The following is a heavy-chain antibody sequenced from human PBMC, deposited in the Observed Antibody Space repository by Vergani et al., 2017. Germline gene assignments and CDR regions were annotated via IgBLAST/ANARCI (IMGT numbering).Heavy chain of an antibody. J-gene: IGHJ6*03. CDR2: ISYDGSNK. CDR1: GFTFSSYA. Sequence: QVQLVESGGGVVQPGRSLRLSCAASGFTFSSYAMHWVRQAPGKGLEWVAVISYDGSNKYYADYVKGRFTISRDNSKNTLYLQMNSLRAEDTAVYYCARDFXGLIAARPFYYYYYYMDVGGKGTTVTVSS. V-gene: IGHV3-30-3*01. D-gene: IGHD6-6*01. CDR3: ARDFXGLIAARPFYYYYYYMDV.